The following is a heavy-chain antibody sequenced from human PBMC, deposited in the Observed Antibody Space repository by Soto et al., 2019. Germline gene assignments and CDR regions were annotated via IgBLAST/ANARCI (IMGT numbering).Heavy chain of an antibody. Sequence: QVQLVQSGAEVKKPGSSVKVSCKASGGTFSSYAISWVRQAPGQGLEWMGGIIPIFGTADYAQKFQGRVTVTADESTSTAYRELSSLRSEGTAVYYCASHGYSYAYLFGYWGQGTLVTVSS. CDR2: IIPIFGTA. CDR3: ASHGYSYAYLFGY. D-gene: IGHD5-18*01. J-gene: IGHJ4*02. V-gene: IGHV1-69*12. CDR1: GGTFSSYA.